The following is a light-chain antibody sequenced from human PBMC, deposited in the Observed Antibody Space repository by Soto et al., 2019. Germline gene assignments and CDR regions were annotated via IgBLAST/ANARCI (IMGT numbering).Light chain of an antibody. CDR2: GAS. J-gene: IGKJ1*01. CDR3: QQYNYWPPWT. V-gene: IGKV3-20*01. Sequence: EIVLTQSPGTLSLSPGERATLSCRAIQSVTSRYLAWYQQKPGQAPRLLIYGASIRATGIPARFSGSGSGTDFTLTISSLEPEDFAVYYCQQYNYWPPWTFGQGTKVDIK. CDR1: QSVTSRY.